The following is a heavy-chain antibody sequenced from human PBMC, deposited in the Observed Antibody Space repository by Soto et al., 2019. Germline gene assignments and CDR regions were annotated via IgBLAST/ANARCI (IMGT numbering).Heavy chain of an antibody. D-gene: IGHD3-3*01. CDR1: GADINTYS. V-gene: IGHV4-4*07. CDR3: ARDRGGYDFWSGYYRYYYYYGTDV. Sequence: SETLSLTCSVSGADINTYSWTWIRQPAGKGLEWIGRIYTSASINYNPSLRGRVTLSVDTSTNQVSLKLASVTAADTAVYYCARDRGGYDFWSGYYRYYYYYGTDVWGQGTTVTVSS. CDR2: IYTSASI. J-gene: IGHJ6*02.